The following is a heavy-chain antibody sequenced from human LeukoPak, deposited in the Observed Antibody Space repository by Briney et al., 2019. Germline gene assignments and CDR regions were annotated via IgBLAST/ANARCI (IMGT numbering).Heavy chain of an antibody. V-gene: IGHV1-8*02. D-gene: IGHD2-2*01. CDR2: MNPNSANT. J-gene: IGHJ4*02. CDR3: ARAIRYQLLSDY. CDR1: GYTFSTYD. Sequence: ASVKVSCKTSGYTFSTYDIKWLRQAAGQGLEWMGWMNPNSANTGFAQKFQGRAAITRDTFTATAYLELSGLTSEDTAVYYCARAIRYQLLSDYWGQGTLVTVSS.